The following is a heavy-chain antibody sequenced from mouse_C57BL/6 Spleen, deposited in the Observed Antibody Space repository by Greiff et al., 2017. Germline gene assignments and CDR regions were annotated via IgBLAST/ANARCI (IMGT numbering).Heavy chain of an antibody. CDR2: ISYDGSN. CDR1: GYSITSGYY. J-gene: IGHJ2*01. CDR3: ARDPSYYDYDVGFDY. D-gene: IGHD2-4*01. Sequence: VQLQQSGPGLVKPSQSLSLTCSVTGYSITSGYYWNWIRQFPGNKLEWMGSISYDGSNNYNPSLKNRISITRDTSKNQFFLKLSSVTTEDTATYYCARDPSYYDYDVGFDYWGQGTTLTVSS. V-gene: IGHV3-6*01.